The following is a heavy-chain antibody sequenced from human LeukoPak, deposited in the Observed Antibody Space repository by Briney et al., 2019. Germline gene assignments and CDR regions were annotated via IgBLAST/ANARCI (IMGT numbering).Heavy chain of an antibody. D-gene: IGHD3-10*02. J-gene: IGHJ4*02. CDR1: GFTFTSSA. CDR2: VGSTGGTT. CDR3: AAVPGIIIAGYFAA. Sequence: GGSLRLSCVASGFTFTSSAMTWVRQAPGKGLEWVSVVGSTGGTTYYADSVKGRFTISRDNAKNTMILQMNNLRVEDTAVYYCAAVPGIIIAGYFAAWGRGTLVAVSA. V-gene: IGHV3-23*01.